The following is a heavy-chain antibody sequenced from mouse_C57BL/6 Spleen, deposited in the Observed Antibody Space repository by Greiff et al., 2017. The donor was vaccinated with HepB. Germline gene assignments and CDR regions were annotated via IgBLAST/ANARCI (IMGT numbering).Heavy chain of an antibody. CDR3: ARHNYGYDGSFDY. D-gene: IGHD2-2*01. V-gene: IGHV2-6-1*01. CDR1: GFSLTSYG. J-gene: IGHJ2*01. Sequence: VQGVESGPGLVAPSQSLSITCTVSGFSLTSYGVHWVRQPPGKGLEWLVVIWSDGSTTYNSALKSRLSISKDNSKSQVFLKMNSLQTDDTAMYYCARHNYGYDGSFDYWGQGTTLTVSS. CDR2: IWSDGST.